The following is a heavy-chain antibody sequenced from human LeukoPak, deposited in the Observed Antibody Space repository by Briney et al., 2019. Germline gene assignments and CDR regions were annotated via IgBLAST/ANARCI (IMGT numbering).Heavy chain of an antibody. D-gene: IGHD6-19*01. CDR2: ISWNSGSI. Sequence: PGGSPRLSCAASGFTFYDYAMHWVRQAARPRLRGLSGISWNSGSICYADSVKGRFTISRDNAKNSLYLQMNSLRAEDMALYYCAKGQYSSGWYVFDYWGQGTLVTVSS. V-gene: IGHV3-9*03. CDR1: GFTFYDYA. J-gene: IGHJ4*02. CDR3: AKGQYSSGWYVFDY.